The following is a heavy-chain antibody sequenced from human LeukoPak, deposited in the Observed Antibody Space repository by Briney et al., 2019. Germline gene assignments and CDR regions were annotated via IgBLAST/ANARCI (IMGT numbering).Heavy chain of an antibody. Sequence: PGGSLRLSCAASGFTFSSYEMNWVRQAPGKGLERVSYISSSASTKYYADSVKGRFTISRDNAKKSLYLQMDSLRAEDTAVYYCARVTIFGVVATFDYWGQGTLVTVSS. D-gene: IGHD3-3*01. V-gene: IGHV3-48*03. J-gene: IGHJ4*02. CDR2: ISSSASTK. CDR1: GFTFSSYE. CDR3: ARVTIFGVVATFDY.